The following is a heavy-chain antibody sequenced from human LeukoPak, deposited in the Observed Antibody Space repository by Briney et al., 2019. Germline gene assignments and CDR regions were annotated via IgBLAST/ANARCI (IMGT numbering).Heavy chain of an antibody. CDR3: TRITPKSSGWYRPFDY. CDR2: IYYSGST. J-gene: IGHJ4*02. CDR1: GGSISSYY. V-gene: IGHV4-59*12. D-gene: IGHD6-19*01. Sequence: PSETLSLTCTVSGGSISSYYWSWIRQPPGKGLEWIGYIYYSGSTNYNPSLKSRVTISVDTSKNQFSLKLSSVTAADTAVYYCTRITPKSSGWYRPFDYWGQGTQVTVSS.